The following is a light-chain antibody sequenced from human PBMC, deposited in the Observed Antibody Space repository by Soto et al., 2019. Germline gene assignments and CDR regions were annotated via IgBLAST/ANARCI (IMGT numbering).Light chain of an antibody. J-gene: IGKJ5*01. CDR3: LQHNIYPST. V-gene: IGKV1-17*01. Sequence: DIQMTQSPSSLSASVGDRVTITCRASQGNRNDLGWYQKKQGKEPKRLIYAASSLQSGVPSRFSGSGSGTEFTLTISSLQPEDFAIYYCLQHNIYPSTFGQGTRLEIK. CDR2: AAS. CDR1: QGNRND.